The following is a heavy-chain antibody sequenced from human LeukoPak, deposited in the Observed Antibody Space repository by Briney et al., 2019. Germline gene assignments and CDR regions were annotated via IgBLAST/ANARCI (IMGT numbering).Heavy chain of an antibody. V-gene: IGHV1-2*02. CDR2: INPRSGGT. J-gene: IGHJ4*02. Sequence: ASVKVSCKTSGYTFTGLGLYIHWVRQAPGQGLEWMGCINPRSGGTKYAQKFKGRVTMTRDTSISTAYMELSRLTSDDTAVYYCATDPTTAGTTRFDYWGQGTLVTVSS. CDR1: GYTFTGLGLY. CDR3: ATDPTTAGTTRFDY. D-gene: IGHD1-1*01.